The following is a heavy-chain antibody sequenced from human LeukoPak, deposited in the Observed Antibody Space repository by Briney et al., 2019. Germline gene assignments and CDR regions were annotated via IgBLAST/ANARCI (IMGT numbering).Heavy chain of an antibody. D-gene: IGHD3-10*01. J-gene: IGHJ4*02. V-gene: IGHV3-30*18. Sequence: GGSLRLSCAASGFTFSSYGMHWVRQAPGKGLEWVAVISYDGSNTYYADSVKGRFTISRDNSKNMLYLQMNSLRAEDTAVYYCAKDYRGQDSLFDYWGQGTLVIVSS. CDR2: ISYDGSNT. CDR1: GFTFSSYG. CDR3: AKDYRGQDSLFDY.